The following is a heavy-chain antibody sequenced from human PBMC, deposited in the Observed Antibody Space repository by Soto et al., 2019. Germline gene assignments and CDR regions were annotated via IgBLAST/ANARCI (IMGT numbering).Heavy chain of an antibody. CDR3: ARDPPLEWLFGYYYGMDV. CDR1: GFTFSSYG. CDR2: IWYDGSNK. Sequence: PGGSLRLSCAASGFTFSSYGMHWVRQAPGKGLEWVAVIWYDGSNKYYADSVKGRFTISRDNSKNTLYLQMNSLRAEDTAVYYCARDPPLEWLFGYYYGMDVWGQGTTVTVSS. J-gene: IGHJ6*02. V-gene: IGHV3-33*01. D-gene: IGHD3-3*01.